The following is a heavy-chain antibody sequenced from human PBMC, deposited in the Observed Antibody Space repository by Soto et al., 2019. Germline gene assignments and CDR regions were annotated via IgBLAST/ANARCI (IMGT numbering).Heavy chain of an antibody. V-gene: IGHV3-30-3*01. CDR2: ISYDGSNK. J-gene: IGHJ4*02. D-gene: IGHD6-13*01. Sequence: PGGSLRLSCAASGFTFSSYAMHWVRQAPGKGLEWVAVISYDGSNKCYADSVKGRFTISRDNSKNTLYLQMNSLRAEDTAVYYCARARGSSSYPIDYWGQGTLVTVSS. CDR1: GFTFSSYA. CDR3: ARARGSSSYPIDY.